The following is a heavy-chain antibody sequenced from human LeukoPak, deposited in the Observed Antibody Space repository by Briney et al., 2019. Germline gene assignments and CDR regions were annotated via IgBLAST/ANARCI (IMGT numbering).Heavy chain of an antibody. J-gene: IGHJ6*03. D-gene: IGHD1-14*01. V-gene: IGHV1-18*01. Sequence: GASVKVSCKASGYTFTSYGISWVRQAPGQGLEWMGWISAYNGNTNYAQKLQGRVTMTTDTSTSTAYMELRSLRSDDTAVYYCATSGAKSSTGSYMDVWGKGTTVTVSS. CDR2: ISAYNGNT. CDR1: GYTFTSYG. CDR3: ATSGAKSSTGSYMDV.